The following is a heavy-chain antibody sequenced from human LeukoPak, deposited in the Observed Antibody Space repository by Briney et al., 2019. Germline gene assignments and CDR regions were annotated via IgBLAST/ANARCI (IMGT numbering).Heavy chain of an antibody. V-gene: IGHV1-2*02. Sequence: ASVKVSCKASGYTFTGYYMHWVRQAPGQGLEWMGWINPNSGGTNYAQKLQGRVTMTTDTSTSTAYMELRSLRSDDTAVYYCATVDSSGYYRLDYWGQGTLVTVSS. D-gene: IGHD3-22*01. CDR3: ATVDSSGYYRLDY. J-gene: IGHJ4*02. CDR2: INPNSGGT. CDR1: GYTFTGYY.